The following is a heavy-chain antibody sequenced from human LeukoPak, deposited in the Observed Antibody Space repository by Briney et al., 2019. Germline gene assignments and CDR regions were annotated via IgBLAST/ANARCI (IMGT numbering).Heavy chain of an antibody. CDR2: ISASGGST. Sequence: GGSLRLSCAASGFTFSTYAMSWVRLAPGKGLEWVSAISASGGSTYYADSVKGRFTISRDNSKNTLYLQMSSLRAEDTAVYYCAINHRDGYSELGYWGQGTLVIVSS. CDR1: GFTFSTYA. V-gene: IGHV3-23*01. J-gene: IGHJ4*02. D-gene: IGHD5-24*01. CDR3: AINHRDGYSELGY.